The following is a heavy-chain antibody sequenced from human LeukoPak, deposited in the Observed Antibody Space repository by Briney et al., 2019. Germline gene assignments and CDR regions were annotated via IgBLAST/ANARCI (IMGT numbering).Heavy chain of an antibody. CDR3: TRGLTTVRWRYFDY. V-gene: IGHV3-49*03. J-gene: IGHJ4*02. CDR1: GFTFGDYA. Sequence: GGSLRLSCTASGFTFGDYAMSWFRQAPGKGLEWVGFIRSKAYGGTTEYAASVKGRFTISRDDSKSIAYLQMNSLKTEDTAVYYCTRGLTTVRWRYFDYWGQGTLVTVSS. CDR2: IRSKAYGGTT. D-gene: IGHD4-17*01.